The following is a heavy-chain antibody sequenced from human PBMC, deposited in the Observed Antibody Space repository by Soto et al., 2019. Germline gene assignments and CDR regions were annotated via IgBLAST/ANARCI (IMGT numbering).Heavy chain of an antibody. J-gene: IGHJ4*03. CDR2: IYYSGST. CDR3: ARVMGYNPSGFDY. CDR1: GGSVSSGSYY. V-gene: IGHV4-61*01. Sequence: PSETLSLTCTVSGGSVSSGSYYWSWIRQPPGKGLEWIGYIYYSGSTNYNPSLKSRVTISVDTSKNQFSLKLSSVTAADTAVYYCARVMGYNPSGFDYWGQGTMVTVS. D-gene: IGHD5-12*01.